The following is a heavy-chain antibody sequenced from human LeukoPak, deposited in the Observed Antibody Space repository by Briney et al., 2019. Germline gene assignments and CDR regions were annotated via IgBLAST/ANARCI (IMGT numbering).Heavy chain of an antibody. CDR2: IYAGGNT. Sequence: GGSLRLSCAASTFTVSTNYMSWVRQAPGKGLEWVSVIYAGGNTNYADSVKGQFTISRDNSKNTVYLQMNSLRAEDTAVYYCVRGLAASSNYWGQGTLVSVSS. CDR3: VRGLAASSNY. V-gene: IGHV3-53*01. J-gene: IGHJ4*02. D-gene: IGHD1-26*01. CDR1: TFTVSTNY.